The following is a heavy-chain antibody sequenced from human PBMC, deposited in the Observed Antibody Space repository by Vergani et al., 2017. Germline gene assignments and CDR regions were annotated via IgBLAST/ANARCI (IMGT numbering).Heavy chain of an antibody. V-gene: IGHV3-21*01. CDR2: ISSSSSYI. CDR1: GFTFSSYS. CDR3: ARFPRYDILTGSPPA. J-gene: IGHJ5*02. D-gene: IGHD3-9*01. Sequence: EVQPVESGGGLVKPGGSLRLSCAASGFTFSSYSMNWVRQAPGKGLEWVSSISSSSSYIYYADSVKGRFTISRDNAKNSLYLQMNSLRAEDTAVYYCARFPRYDILTGSPPAWGQGTLVTVSS.